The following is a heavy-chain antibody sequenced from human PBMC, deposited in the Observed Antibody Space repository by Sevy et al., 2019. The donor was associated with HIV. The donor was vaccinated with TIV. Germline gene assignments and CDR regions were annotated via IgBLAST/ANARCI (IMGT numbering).Heavy chain of an antibody. CDR3: ARTTTMTTSALDY. J-gene: IGHJ4*02. Sequence: SETLSLTCAVYGGSFSGYYWSWIRQPPGKGLEWIGEINHSGSTNYNPSLKSRVVISLDTSKNHFSVKLSSVTAADTAVYYCARTTTMTTSALDYWGQRTLVTVSS. CDR2: INHSGST. CDR1: GGSFSGYY. V-gene: IGHV4-34*01. D-gene: IGHD4-17*01.